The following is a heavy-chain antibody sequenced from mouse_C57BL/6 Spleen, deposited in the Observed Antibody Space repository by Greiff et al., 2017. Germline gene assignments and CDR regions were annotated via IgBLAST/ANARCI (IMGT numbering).Heavy chain of an antibody. CDR2: ISYDGSN. D-gene: IGHD1-1*01. CDR1: GYSITSGYY. CDR3: ARAVVALDY. J-gene: IGHJ2*01. Sequence: EVKLQESGPGLVKPSQSLSLTCSVTGYSITSGYYWNWIRQFPGNKLEWMGYISYDGSNNYNPSLKNRISITRDTSKNQFFLKLNSVTTEDTATYYCARAVVALDYWGQGTTLTVSS. V-gene: IGHV3-6*01.